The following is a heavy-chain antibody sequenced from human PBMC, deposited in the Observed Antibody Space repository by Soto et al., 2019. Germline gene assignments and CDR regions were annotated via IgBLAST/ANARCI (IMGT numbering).Heavy chain of an antibody. CDR2: VHSSGRT. J-gene: IGHJ4*02. D-gene: IGHD3-16*01. V-gene: IGHV4-39*01. Sequence: QLQLLESGPGLVKPSETLSLTCTASGDSISSSHYYWAWLRQPPGEGLEWGGSVHSSGRTSYTPSLQSRGAVTMDTSENQISLKVNSVTAADTSVYYCARYGGMFRGDKSDYWGPGTLVTVSS. CDR3: ARYGGMFRGDKSDY. CDR1: GDSISSSHYY.